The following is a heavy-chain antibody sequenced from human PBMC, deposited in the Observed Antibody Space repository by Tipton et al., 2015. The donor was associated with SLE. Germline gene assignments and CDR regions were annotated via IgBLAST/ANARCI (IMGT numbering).Heavy chain of an antibody. V-gene: IGHV3-30*02. CDR1: GFTFSSYG. CDR2: IWSDGSSK. D-gene: IGHD2-21*01. Sequence: SLRLSCAASGFTFSSYGMHWVRQAPGKGLEWVTIIWSDGSSKYYADSVKGRFTVSRDNSKDTVYLQMNSLRAEDTAVYYCAKACGNGAGCFIIDHWGQGTLVTVSS. CDR3: AKACGNGAGCFIIDH. J-gene: IGHJ4*02.